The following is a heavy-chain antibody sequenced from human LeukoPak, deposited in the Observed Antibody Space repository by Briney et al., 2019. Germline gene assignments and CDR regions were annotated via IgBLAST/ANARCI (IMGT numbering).Heavy chain of an antibody. Sequence: SGPTLVKPTQTLTLTCTFSGFPLSTSGVGVGWIRQPPGKALEWLALIYWDDDKRYSPSLKSRLTITKDTSKNQVVLTMTNMDTVDTATYYCAHGVGATSGLDVWGQGTTVTVSS. CDR2: IYWDDDK. J-gene: IGHJ6*02. CDR3: AHGVGATSGLDV. D-gene: IGHD1-26*01. CDR1: GFPLSTSGVG. V-gene: IGHV2-5*02.